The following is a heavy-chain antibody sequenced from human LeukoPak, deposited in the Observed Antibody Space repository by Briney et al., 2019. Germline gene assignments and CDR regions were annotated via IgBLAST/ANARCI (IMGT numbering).Heavy chain of an antibody. J-gene: IGHJ6*03. V-gene: IGHV4-59*01. D-gene: IGHD3-3*01. CDR1: GGSISSYY. CDR2: IYDSGST. Sequence: SETLSLTCTVSGGSISSYYWSWIRQPPGKGLEWIGYIYDSGSTTYNPSLKSRVTISVDTSKNQFSLNLSSVTAADTAVYYCAREITIFGVVITHYYTDVWLKRTTVTVSS. CDR3: AREITIFGVVITHYYTDV.